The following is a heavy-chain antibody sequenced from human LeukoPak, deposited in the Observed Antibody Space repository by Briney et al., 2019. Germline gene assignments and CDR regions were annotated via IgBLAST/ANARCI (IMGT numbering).Heavy chain of an antibody. CDR1: GYTFTGYY. D-gene: IGHD2-15*01. Sequence: GASVKVSCKTSGYTFTGYYMHWVRQAPGQGLEWMGWINPNSGGTNYAQKFQGRVTMTRDTSISTAYMELSRLRSDDTAVYYCARDPGGRNYFDHWGQGTLVTVSS. CDR2: INPNSGGT. J-gene: IGHJ4*02. CDR3: ARDPGGRNYFDH. V-gene: IGHV1-2*02.